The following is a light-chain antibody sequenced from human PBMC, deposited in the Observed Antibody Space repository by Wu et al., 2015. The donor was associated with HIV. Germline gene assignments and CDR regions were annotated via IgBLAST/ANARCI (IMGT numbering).Light chain of an antibody. V-gene: IGKV3-20*01. CDR2: GAS. CDR1: QNINRNS. CDR3: QQYGDXQVT. Sequence: EIVLTQSPGTLSLSPGERATLSCRASQNINRNSLAWYQQKPGQAPRLLIYGASSGATGVPDRFSGSGSGTDFTLTISRLEVDDFAMYYCQQYGDXQVTFGQGTRLDIK. J-gene: IGKJ5*01.